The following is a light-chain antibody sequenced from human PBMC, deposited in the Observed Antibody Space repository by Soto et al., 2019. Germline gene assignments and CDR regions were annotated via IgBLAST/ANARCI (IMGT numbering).Light chain of an antibody. V-gene: IGLV2-23*01. CDR3: CSYAGSDTMI. CDR1: SSKVGSYNL. Sequence: QSALTQPASVSGSPGQSITICCTGTSSKVGSYNLVSWYQQHPGEAPKLMIYEASKRPSGVSNRFSGSKSGNTSSLTISGLQAEDEADYDCCSYAGSDTMIFGGGTKLTVL. J-gene: IGLJ2*01. CDR2: EAS.